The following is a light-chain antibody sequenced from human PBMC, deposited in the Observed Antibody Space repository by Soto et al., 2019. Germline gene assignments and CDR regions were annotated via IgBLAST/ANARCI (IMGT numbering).Light chain of an antibody. V-gene: IGKV1-33*01. CDR3: QHDDNLSYT. CDR2: DAS. Sequence: IQMTQSASSLSASVVDIVTITCHARQDISNYVNWYQLKPGKAPKLLIYDASNLETGVPSSFSGSRYGTDFTFTIRSLQPEDIATSYYQHDDNLSYTGGQGTKLEIK. J-gene: IGKJ2*01. CDR1: QDISNY.